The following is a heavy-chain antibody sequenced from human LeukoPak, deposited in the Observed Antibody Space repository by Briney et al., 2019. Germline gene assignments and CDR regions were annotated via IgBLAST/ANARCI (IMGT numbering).Heavy chain of an antibody. D-gene: IGHD5-24*01. J-gene: IGHJ4*02. CDR2: ISGSGGST. Sequence: GGSLRLSCAASGFTFSSYAMSWVRQAPGKGLEWVSAISGSGGSTYYADSVKGRFTISRDNSKNTLYLQMNSLRAEDTAVYYCAKDRGRDGYNDYFDYWGQGTLVTVSS. CDR3: AKDRGRDGYNDYFDY. V-gene: IGHV3-23*01. CDR1: GFTFSSYA.